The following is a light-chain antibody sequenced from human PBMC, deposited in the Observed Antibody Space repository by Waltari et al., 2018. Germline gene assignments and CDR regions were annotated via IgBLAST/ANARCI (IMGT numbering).Light chain of an antibody. CDR3: CSFASRIGV. Sequence: QSALTQPASVSGSPGQSITISCTGTSSDVGSFNFVSLYQQHPGKAPKLIISEVTKRPSGVSNRFSGSKSGNTASLTISGLQADDEADYYCCSFASRIGVFGGGTKVTVL. CDR2: EVT. CDR1: SSDVGSFNF. V-gene: IGLV2-23*02. J-gene: IGLJ2*01.